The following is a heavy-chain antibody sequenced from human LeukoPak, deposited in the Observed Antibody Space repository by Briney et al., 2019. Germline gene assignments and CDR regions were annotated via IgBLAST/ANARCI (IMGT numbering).Heavy chain of an antibody. Sequence: PSGTLSLTCAVSGGSISSSNWWSWVRQPPGKGLEWIGSIYHSGSTYYNPSLKSRVTISVDTSKNQFSLKLSSVTAADTAVYYCARASWEPLYYYDSSGYYEDYWGQGTLVTVSS. CDR2: IYHSGST. V-gene: IGHV4-4*02. J-gene: IGHJ4*02. CDR3: ARASWEPLYYYDSSGYYEDY. CDR1: GGSISSSNW. D-gene: IGHD3-22*01.